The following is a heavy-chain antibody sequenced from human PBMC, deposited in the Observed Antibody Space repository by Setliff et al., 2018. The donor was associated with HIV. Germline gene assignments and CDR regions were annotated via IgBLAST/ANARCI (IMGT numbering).Heavy chain of an antibody. Sequence: PGGSLRLSCAASGFTFSTYSMNWVRQAPGKGLEWVSYISGTSGTMYYADSVKGRFTISRDNAKNSLFLQMNSLTAEDTAVYYCARYARVPQFWGQGTLVTVSS. J-gene: IGHJ4*02. CDR1: GFTFSTYS. D-gene: IGHD1-1*01. CDR3: ARYARVPQF. CDR2: ISGTSGTM. V-gene: IGHV3-48*01.